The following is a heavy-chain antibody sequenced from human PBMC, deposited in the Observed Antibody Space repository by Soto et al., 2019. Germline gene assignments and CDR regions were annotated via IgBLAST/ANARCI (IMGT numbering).Heavy chain of an antibody. D-gene: IGHD3-22*01. Sequence: SETLSLTCTVSGGSISSSSYYWGWIRQPPGKGLEWIGSIYYSGSTYYNPSLKSRVTISVDTSKNQFSLKLSSVTAADTAVYYCARGVRTDYYDSSGYYLDYFDYWGQGTLVTVSS. V-gene: IGHV4-39*07. CDR2: IYYSGST. CDR1: GGSISSSSYY. CDR3: ARGVRTDYYDSSGYYLDYFDY. J-gene: IGHJ4*02.